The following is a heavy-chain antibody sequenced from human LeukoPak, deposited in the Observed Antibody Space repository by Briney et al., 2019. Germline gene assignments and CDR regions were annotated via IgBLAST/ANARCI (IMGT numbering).Heavy chain of an antibody. CDR1: GGSISSGGYY. J-gene: IGHJ1*01. D-gene: IGHD5-24*01. CDR2: IYYSGST. V-gene: IGHV4-31*03. Sequence: SETLSLACTVSGGSISSGGYYWSWIRQHPGKGLEWIGYIYYSGSTYYNPSLKSRVTISVDTSKNQFSLKLSSVTAADTAVYYCARGDGYNYEHWGQGTLVTVSS. CDR3: ARGDGYNYEH.